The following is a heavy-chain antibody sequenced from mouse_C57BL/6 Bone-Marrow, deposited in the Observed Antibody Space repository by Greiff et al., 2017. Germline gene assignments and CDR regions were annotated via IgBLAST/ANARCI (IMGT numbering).Heavy chain of an antibody. V-gene: IGHV1-81*01. J-gene: IGHJ1*03. CDR3: ARVKKYWYFDV. CDR1: GYTFTSYG. CDR2: IYPRSGNT. Sequence: VQLKESGAELARPGASVKLSCKASGYTFTSYGISWVKQRTGQGLEWIGEIYPRSGNTYYNEKFKGKATLTADKSSSTAYMELRSLTSEDSAVYFCARVKKYWYFDVWGTGTTVTVSS.